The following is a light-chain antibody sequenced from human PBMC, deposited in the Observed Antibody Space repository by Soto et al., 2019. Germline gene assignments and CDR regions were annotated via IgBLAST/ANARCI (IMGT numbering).Light chain of an antibody. V-gene: IGLV2-14*01. CDR3: SSYTSSSTVI. CDR1: SSDIGGYNY. J-gene: IGLJ2*01. Sequence: QSALTQPASXXXXXXXXXXXSCTGTSSDIGGYNYISWYQQLPGKAPKFIIYDVRNRPSGVSNRFSGSRSGNTASLTISGLQAEDEADYYCSSYTSSSTVIFGGGTKLTVL. CDR2: DVR.